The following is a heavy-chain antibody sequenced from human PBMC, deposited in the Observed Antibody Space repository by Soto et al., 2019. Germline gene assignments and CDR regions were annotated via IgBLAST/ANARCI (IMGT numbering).Heavy chain of an antibody. Sequence: SETLSLTCTVSGGSISSSSYYWGWIRQPPGKGLEWIGSIYYSGSTYYNPSLKSRVTISVDTSKNQFSLKLSSVTAADTAVYYCARRYYYGSGSYYPPNNNWFDPWGQGTLVTVSS. CDR1: GGSISSSSYY. D-gene: IGHD3-10*01. J-gene: IGHJ5*02. CDR2: IYYSGST. CDR3: ARRYYYGSGSYYPPNNNWFDP. V-gene: IGHV4-39*01.